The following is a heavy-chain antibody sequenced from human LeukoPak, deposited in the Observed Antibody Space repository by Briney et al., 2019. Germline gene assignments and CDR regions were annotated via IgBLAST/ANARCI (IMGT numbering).Heavy chain of an antibody. D-gene: IGHD1-14*01. Sequence: GRSLRLSCAGSGFTFGGYGMHWCRQTPGKGLGWVAVIAYDGSRAFYADSVKGRFTISRDNSKNTMSVQMDDLRAEDTAVYYCTRYNTDHFDYWGQGPLVTVSS. V-gene: IGHV3-33*01. CDR1: GFTFGGYG. J-gene: IGHJ4*02. CDR2: IAYDGSRA. CDR3: TRYNTDHFDY.